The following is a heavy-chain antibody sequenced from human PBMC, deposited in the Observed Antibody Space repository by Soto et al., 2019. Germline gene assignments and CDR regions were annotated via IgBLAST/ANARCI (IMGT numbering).Heavy chain of an antibody. Sequence: VQLVESGGGLVKPGGSLRLSCAASGFTFSNAWMNWVRQAPGKGLEWVGRIKSKTDGGTTDYAAPVKGRFTISRDDSKNTLYLQMNSLKTEDTAVYYCTTDPDDSSGYYLDYWGQGTLVTVSS. V-gene: IGHV3-15*07. CDR1: GFTFSNAW. CDR3: TTDPDDSSGYYLDY. D-gene: IGHD3-22*01. J-gene: IGHJ4*02. CDR2: IKSKTDGGTT.